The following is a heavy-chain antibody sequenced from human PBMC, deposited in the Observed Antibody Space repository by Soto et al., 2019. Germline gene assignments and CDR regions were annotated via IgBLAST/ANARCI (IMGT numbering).Heavy chain of an antibody. J-gene: IGHJ4*02. CDR3: AKDLLPAGGWYYFDY. CDR1: GFTFSSYA. Sequence: GALRLSCAASGFTFSSYAMSWVRQAPGKGLELVSAISASGGSTYFADSVKGRFTISRDISKNTLFLQMNSLRAEDTAVYYCAKDLLPAGGWYYFDYWGQGTLVTVSS. D-gene: IGHD6-19*01. V-gene: IGHV3-23*01. CDR2: ISASGGST.